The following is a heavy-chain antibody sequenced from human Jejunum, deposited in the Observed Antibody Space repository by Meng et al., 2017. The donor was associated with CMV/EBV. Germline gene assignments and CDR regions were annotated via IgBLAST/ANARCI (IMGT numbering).Heavy chain of an antibody. D-gene: IGHD3-10*01. CDR2: ISSSGSTI. Sequence: LRRSCAASGFTFSDSYLSWIRQAPGKGLEWVSYISSSGSTIYYADSVKGRFTISRDNAKNSLYLQMNSLRADDTAVYYCAREIRPIDYWGQGTLVTVSS. J-gene: IGHJ4*02. CDR3: AREIRPIDY. CDR1: GFTFSDSY. V-gene: IGHV3-11*01.